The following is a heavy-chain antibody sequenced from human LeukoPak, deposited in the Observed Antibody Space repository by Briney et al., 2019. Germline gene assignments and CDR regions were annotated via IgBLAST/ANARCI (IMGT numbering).Heavy chain of an antibody. CDR2: IYHSGST. D-gene: IGHD3-10*01. V-gene: IGHV4-38-2*02. CDR1: GYSISSGYY. Sequence: PSETLSLTCTVSGYSISSGYYWGWIRQPPGKGLEWIGSIYHSGSTYYNPSLKSRVTISVDTSKNQFSLKLNSVTAADTAVYHCAREDPMVRGVLDVWGKGTTVTVSS. CDR3: AREDPMVRGVLDV. J-gene: IGHJ6*04.